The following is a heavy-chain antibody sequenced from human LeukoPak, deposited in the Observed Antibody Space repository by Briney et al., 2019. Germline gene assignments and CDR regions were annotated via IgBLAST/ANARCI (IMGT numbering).Heavy chain of an antibody. CDR3: ARELYGSGSYYAMLYRGWFDP. V-gene: IGHV4-30-2*01. D-gene: IGHD3-10*01. CDR1: GGSISSGGYS. J-gene: IGHJ5*02. CDR2: IYHSGST. Sequence: PSQTLSLTCAVSGGSISSGGYSWSWIRQPPGKGLEWIGYIYHSGSTYYNPSLKSRVTISVDRSKNQFSLKLSSVTAADTAVYYCARELYGSGSYYAMLYRGWFDPWGQGTLVTVSS.